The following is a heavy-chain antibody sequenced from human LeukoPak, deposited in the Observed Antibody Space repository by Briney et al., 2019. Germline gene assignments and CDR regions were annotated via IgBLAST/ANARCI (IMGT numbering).Heavy chain of an antibody. CDR3: ARAHTAFFDH. V-gene: IGHV3-23*03. J-gene: IGHJ4*02. CDR2: IYSGGST. CDR1: GFTFSTYA. Sequence: GGTLGLSCAASGFTFSTYAMSWVRQAPGQGLEWISVIYSGGSTYYSDSVKGRFTISRDNSKNIVYLQMKRLRADDSAVYCGARAHTAFFDHWGQGTLVTVSS.